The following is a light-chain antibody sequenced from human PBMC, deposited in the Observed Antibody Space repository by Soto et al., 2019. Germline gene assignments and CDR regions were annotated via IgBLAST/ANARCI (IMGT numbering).Light chain of an antibody. J-gene: IGKJ1*01. CDR1: QSVDGY. CDR2: GAS. V-gene: IGKV3-15*01. Sequence: EVVMTQSPGTLSVSLGESATLSCRASQSVDGYLAWYQQKPGQAPRLLIYGASTRATGVTARFRGGGSGTDFTLTISRLEPEDFAVYYCQQYGDSPRRFGQGTKVDIK. CDR3: QQYGDSPRR.